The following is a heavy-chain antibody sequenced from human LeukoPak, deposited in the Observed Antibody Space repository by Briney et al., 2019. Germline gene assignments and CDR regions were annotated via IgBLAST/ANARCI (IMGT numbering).Heavy chain of an antibody. J-gene: IGHJ3*02. CDR3: ARGKVDDYDSSGWAFDI. CDR2: IYTSGST. D-gene: IGHD3-22*01. CDR1: GGSISSYY. Sequence: PSETLSLTCTVSGGSISSYYWSWIRQPAGKGLEWIGRIYTSGSTNYNPSLKSRVTMSLGTSKNQFSLKLSSVTAADTAVYYCARGKVDDYDSSGWAFDIWGQGTMVTVSS. V-gene: IGHV4-4*07.